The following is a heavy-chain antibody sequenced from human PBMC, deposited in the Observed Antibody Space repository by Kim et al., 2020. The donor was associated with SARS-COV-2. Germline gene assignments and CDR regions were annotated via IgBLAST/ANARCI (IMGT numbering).Heavy chain of an antibody. D-gene: IGHD3-3*01. CDR3: ARTKDVLRFLEWLLPLDY. J-gene: IGHJ4*02. CDR1: GGSISSSSYY. V-gene: IGHV4-39*01. CDR2: IYYSGST. Sequence: SETLSLTCTVSGGSISSSSYYWGWIRQPPGKGLEWIGSIYYSGSTYYNPSLKSRVTISVDTSKNQFSLKLSSVTAADTAVYYCARTKDVLRFLEWLLPLDYWGQGTLVTVSS.